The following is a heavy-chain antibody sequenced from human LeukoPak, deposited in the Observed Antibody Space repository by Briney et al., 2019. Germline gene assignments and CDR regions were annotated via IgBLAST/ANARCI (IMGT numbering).Heavy chain of an antibody. CDR1: GYSISSGYY. D-gene: IGHD1-7*01. J-gene: IGHJ4*02. Sequence: SETLSLTCAVSGYSISSGYYWGWIRQPPRKGLEWIGSIYHSGSTYYNPSLKSRVTISVDTSKNQFSLKLSSVTAADTAVYYCARIGITGTTLSRVLDYWGQGTLVTVSS. CDR3: ARIGITGTTLSRVLDY. CDR2: IYHSGST. V-gene: IGHV4-38-2*01.